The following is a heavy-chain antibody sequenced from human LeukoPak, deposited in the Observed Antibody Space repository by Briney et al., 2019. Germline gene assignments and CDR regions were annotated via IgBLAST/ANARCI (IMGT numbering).Heavy chain of an antibody. CDR1: GGSISSYY. Sequence: PSETLSLTCTVSGGSISSYYWSWIRQPPGKGLEWIGYIYYSGSTNYNPSLKSRVTISVDTSKNQFSLKLSSVTAADTAVYYCARVVRGGDYIDYWGQGTLVTVSS. V-gene: IGHV4-59*01. CDR2: IYYSGST. CDR3: ARVVRGGDYIDY. J-gene: IGHJ4*02. D-gene: IGHD3-10*01.